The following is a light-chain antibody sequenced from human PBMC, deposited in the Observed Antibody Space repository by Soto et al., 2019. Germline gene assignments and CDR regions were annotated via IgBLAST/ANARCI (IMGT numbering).Light chain of an antibody. CDR2: EVS. J-gene: IGLJ1*01. CDR1: SSDVGGYNF. CDR3: SSYAGSDNYV. Sequence: ALTQPPSASGSPGQSVTISCTGTSSDVGGYNFVSWYQQYPGKAPKLMIYEVSKRPSGVPDRFSGSKSGNTASLTVSGLQAEDEADYYCSSYAGSDNYVFGTGTKLTVL. V-gene: IGLV2-8*01.